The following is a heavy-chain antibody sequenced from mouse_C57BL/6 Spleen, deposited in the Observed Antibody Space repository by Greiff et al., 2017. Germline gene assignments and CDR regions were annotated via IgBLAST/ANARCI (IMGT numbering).Heavy chain of an antibody. CDR1: GFTFSSYA. CDR3: ARANWYFDY. CDR2: ISDGGSYT. J-gene: IGHJ2*01. Sequence: EVKVEESGGGLVKPGGSLKLSCAASGFTFSSYAMSWVRQTPEKRLEWVATISDGGSYTYYPDNVKGRFTISRDNAKNNLYLQMSHLKSEDTAMYYCARANWYFDYWGQGTTLTVSS. V-gene: IGHV5-4*03. D-gene: IGHD4-1*01.